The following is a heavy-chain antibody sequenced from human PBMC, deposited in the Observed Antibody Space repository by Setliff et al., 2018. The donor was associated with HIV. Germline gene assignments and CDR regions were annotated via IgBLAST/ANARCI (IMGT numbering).Heavy chain of an antibody. Sequence: GGSLRLSCAASGSTFSSYWMHWVRQAPGKGLVWVSRINSDGSYTSYAESVKGRFTISRDNAKNTLFLQMNSLRAEDTAVYYCARDRPHSWFGPWGQGTLVTVSS. CDR2: INSDGSYT. CDR3: ARDRPHSWFGP. J-gene: IGHJ5*02. V-gene: IGHV3-74*01. CDR1: GSTFSSYW.